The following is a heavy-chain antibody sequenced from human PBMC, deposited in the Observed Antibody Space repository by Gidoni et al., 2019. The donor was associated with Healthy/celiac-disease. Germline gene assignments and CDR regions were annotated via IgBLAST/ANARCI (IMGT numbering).Heavy chain of an antibody. CDR2: MNPNSGNT. Sequence: QVQLVQSGAEVKKPGASVKVSCKASGYNFPSYDNNWVRPATGQGLEWMGWMNPNSGNTGYAQKFEGRVTMTRNTSISTAYMELSSLRSEDTAVYYCAGSRHLSLGTEEDDAFDIWGQGTMVTVSS. CDR3: AGSRHLSLGTEEDDAFDI. D-gene: IGHD3-16*01. CDR1: GYNFPSYD. J-gene: IGHJ3*02. V-gene: IGHV1-8*01.